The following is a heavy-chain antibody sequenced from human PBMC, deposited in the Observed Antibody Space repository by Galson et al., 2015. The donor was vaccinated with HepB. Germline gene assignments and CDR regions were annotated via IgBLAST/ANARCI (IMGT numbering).Heavy chain of an antibody. D-gene: IGHD2-21*01. CDR1: GFTFSSYW. CDR2: INNDGSSM. V-gene: IGHV3-74*01. J-gene: IGHJ4*02. CDR3: TSDCCGEPFDS. Sequence: SLRLSCAASGFTFSSYWMHWVRQAPGEGLVWVSRINNDGSSMSYADSVEGRFTISRDNAKNTLYLQMNSLRAEDTAVYYCTSDCCGEPFDSWGQGTLVTVSS.